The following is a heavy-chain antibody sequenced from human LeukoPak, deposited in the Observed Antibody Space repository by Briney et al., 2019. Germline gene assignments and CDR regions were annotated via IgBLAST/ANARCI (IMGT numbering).Heavy chain of an antibody. CDR2: INPSGGST. CDR1: GYTFTSYY. D-gene: IGHD2-2*02. CDR3: AREGSAGIVVVPAAIGTFDY. J-gene: IGHJ4*02. V-gene: IGHV1-46*01. Sequence: GASVKVSCKASGYTFTSYYMHWVRQAPGQGLEWMGIINPSGGSTSYAQKFQGRVTMTRDTSTSTVYMELSSLRSEDTAVYYCAREGSAGIVVVPAAIGTFDYWGQGTLVTVSS.